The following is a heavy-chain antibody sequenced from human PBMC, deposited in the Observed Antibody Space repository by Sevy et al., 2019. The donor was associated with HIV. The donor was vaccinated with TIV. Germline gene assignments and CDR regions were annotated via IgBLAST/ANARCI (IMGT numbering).Heavy chain of an antibody. CDR2: IYSGDST. CDR3: ARGSGRYGDEFRGRVDY. Sequence: GGSLRLSCAASGLTVSSNYMSWVRQAPGKGLEWVSAIYSGDSTYYADSVKGRFTISRDKSKNTLYLQMKSLRAEDTAVYYCARGSGRYGDEFRGRVDYWGQGTLVTVSS. J-gene: IGHJ4*02. CDR1: GLTVSSNY. D-gene: IGHD4-17*01. V-gene: IGHV3-53*01.